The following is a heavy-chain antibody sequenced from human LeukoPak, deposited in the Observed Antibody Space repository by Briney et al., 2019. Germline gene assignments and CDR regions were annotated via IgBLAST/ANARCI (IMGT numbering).Heavy chain of an antibody. D-gene: IGHD6-6*01. CDR2: IYYTGST. V-gene: IGHV4-30-4*01. Sequence: SQTLSLTCTVSGGSISSGDYYWTWIRQPPGKGLEWIGYIYYTGSTYYNPSLKSRVTVSVDTSKNQFSLKLSSVTAADTAVYYCARAARGDFDYWGQGTLVTVSS. J-gene: IGHJ4*02. CDR3: ARAARGDFDY. CDR1: GGSISSGDYY.